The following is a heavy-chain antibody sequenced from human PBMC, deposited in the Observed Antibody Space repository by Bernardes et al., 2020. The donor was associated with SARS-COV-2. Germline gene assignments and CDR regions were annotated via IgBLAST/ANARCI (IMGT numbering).Heavy chain of an antibody. Sequence: ASVKVYCKVSGYTLTALSMHWVRQAPGKGLEWMGGFDPEDGETIYAQKFQGRVTMTEDTSTDTAYMELSSLRSEDTAVYYCATSRQQLVANWFDPWGQGTLVTVSS. D-gene: IGHD6-13*01. CDR1: GYTLTALS. CDR2: FDPEDGET. CDR3: ATSRQQLVANWFDP. V-gene: IGHV1-24*01. J-gene: IGHJ5*02.